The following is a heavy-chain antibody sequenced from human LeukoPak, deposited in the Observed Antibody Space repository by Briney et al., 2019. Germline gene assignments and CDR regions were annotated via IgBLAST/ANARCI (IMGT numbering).Heavy chain of an antibody. V-gene: IGHV1-69*01. Sequence: ASVKVSCKASGGTFSSHAISWVRQAPGQGLEWMGGIIPIFGTAKYAQKFQGRVTITADESTSTAYMELSSLRSEDTAVYYCARDSSEFRSLIPHWGQGTLVTVSS. CDR2: IIPIFGTA. J-gene: IGHJ1*01. D-gene: IGHD2-21*01. CDR3: ARDSSEFRSLIPH. CDR1: GGTFSSHA.